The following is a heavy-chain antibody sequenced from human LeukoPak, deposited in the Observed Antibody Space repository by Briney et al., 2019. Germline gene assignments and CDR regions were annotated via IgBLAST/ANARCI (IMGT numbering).Heavy chain of an antibody. J-gene: IGHJ4*02. D-gene: IGHD2-2*03. V-gene: IGHV3-21*01. CDR1: GFTFSSYA. CDR2: ISSSSSYI. CDR3: ASGGYCSSASCLDY. Sequence: PGGSLRLSCAASGFTFSSYAMSWVRQAPGKGLEWVSSISSSSSYIYYADSVKGRFTISRDNAKNSLYLQMNSLRAEDTAVYYCASGGYCSSASCLDYWGQGTLVTVSS.